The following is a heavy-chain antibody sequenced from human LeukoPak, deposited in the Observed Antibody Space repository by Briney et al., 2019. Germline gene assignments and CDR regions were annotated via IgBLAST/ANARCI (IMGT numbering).Heavy chain of an antibody. CDR3: ARKYEQT. CDR2: ISSGSDTI. CDR1: GFTFSSYS. J-gene: IGHJ4*02. D-gene: IGHD2-2*01. Sequence: GGSLRLSCAASGFTFSSYSMSWVRHAPGKGLEWVSYISSGSDTIYYADSVKGRFTISRDNAKNSLYLQMNSLRDEDTAVYYCARKYEQTWGQGTLVTVSS. V-gene: IGHV3-48*02.